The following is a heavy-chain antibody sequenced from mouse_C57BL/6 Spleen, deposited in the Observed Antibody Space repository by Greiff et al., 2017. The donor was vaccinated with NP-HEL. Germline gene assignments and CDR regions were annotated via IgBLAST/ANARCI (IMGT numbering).Heavy chain of an antibody. D-gene: IGHD1-1*01. CDR2: IHPNSGST. Sequence: QVQLQQPGAELVKPGASVKLSCKASGYTFTSYWMHWVKQRPGQGLEWIGMIHPNSGSTNYNEKFKSKATLTVDKSSSTAYMQLSSLTSEDSAVYYCARSPFTTVVAAPFDYWGQGTTLTVSS. V-gene: IGHV1-64*01. J-gene: IGHJ2*01. CDR1: GYTFTSYW. CDR3: ARSPFTTVVAAPFDY.